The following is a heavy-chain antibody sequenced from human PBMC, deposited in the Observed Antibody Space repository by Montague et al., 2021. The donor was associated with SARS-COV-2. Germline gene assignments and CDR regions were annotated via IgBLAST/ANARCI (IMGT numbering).Heavy chain of an antibody. CDR2: IYTSGST. V-gene: IGHV4-61*02. CDR1: IGSISGGSYY. D-gene: IGHD6-25*01. J-gene: IGHJ5*02. CDR3: ARDGYSSGWNGLHWFDP. Sequence: TLSLTCTVSIGSISGGSYYWSWIRQPAGKGLEWIGRIYTSGSTNYNPSLKSRVTISVDTSKNQFSLKLSSVTAADTAVYYCARDGYSSGWNGLHWFDPWGQGTLVTASS.